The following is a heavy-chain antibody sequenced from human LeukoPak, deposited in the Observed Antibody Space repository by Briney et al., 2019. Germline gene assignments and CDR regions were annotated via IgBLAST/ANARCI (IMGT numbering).Heavy chain of an antibody. V-gene: IGHV3-23*01. CDR3: AKDHIPYYYDSSGYYPHFDF. CDR2: ISGSGGST. D-gene: IGHD3-22*01. Sequence: PGGTLRLPCAASGFTFSSYGMSWVRQAPGKGLEWVSAISGSGGSTYYADSVKGRFTISRDNSKNTLYLQMNSLRAEDTAVYYCAKDHIPYYYDSSGYYPHFDFWGQGTLVTVSS. CDR1: GFTFSSYG. J-gene: IGHJ4*02.